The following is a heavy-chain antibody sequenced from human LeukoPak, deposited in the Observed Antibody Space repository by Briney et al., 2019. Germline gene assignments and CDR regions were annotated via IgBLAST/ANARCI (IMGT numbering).Heavy chain of an antibody. V-gene: IGHV3-48*01. D-gene: IGHD4-11*01. CDR2: ISSSSSTI. J-gene: IGHJ4*02. Sequence: PGGSLRLSCAASGFTVNSNYMTWVRQAPGKGLEWVSYISSSSSTIYYADSVKGRFTISRDNAKNSLYLQMNTLRAEDTAVYYCARHGGIYGNPYYFDYWGQGTLVSVSS. CDR1: GFTVNSNY. CDR3: ARHGGIYGNPYYFDY.